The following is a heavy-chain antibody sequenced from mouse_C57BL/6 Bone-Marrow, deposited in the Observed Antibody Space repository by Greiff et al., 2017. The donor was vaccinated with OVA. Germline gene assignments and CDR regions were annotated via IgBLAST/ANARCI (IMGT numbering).Heavy chain of an antibody. CDR1: GFTIKDYY. V-gene: IGHV14-2*01. CDR2: IDPEDGET. CDR3: AVYYGSSRGYFDY. D-gene: IGHD1-1*01. J-gene: IGHJ2*01. Sequence: VQLQQSGAELVKPGASVTLSCTASGFTIKDYYMHWVKQRPEPGLEWIGRIDPEDGETKYAPKFQGKATITADTSSNTAYLQLSSLTSEDTADYYGAVYYGSSRGYFDYWGQGTTLTVSS.